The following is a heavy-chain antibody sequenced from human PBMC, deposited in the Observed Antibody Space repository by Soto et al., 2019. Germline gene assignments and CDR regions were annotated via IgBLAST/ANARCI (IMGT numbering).Heavy chain of an antibody. CDR3: AANCSGWNRGMDV. V-gene: IGHV1-58*01. J-gene: IGHJ6*02. CDR2: IVVGTGNT. D-gene: IGHD6-19*01. CDR1: GFTFTNSA. Sequence: SVKVSCKASGFTFTNSAVQWVRQARGQGLECVGWIVVGTGNTNYAQELQDRVTITRDTSTGTVYMELSSLRSEDTAVYFCAANCSGWNRGMDVWGRGTPVTVSS.